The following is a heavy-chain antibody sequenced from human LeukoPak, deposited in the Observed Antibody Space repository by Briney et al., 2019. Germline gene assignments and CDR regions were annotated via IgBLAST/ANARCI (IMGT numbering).Heavy chain of an antibody. D-gene: IGHD2-2*01. Sequence: SVKVSCKASGGTFDRYTITWVRQAPGQGLEWMGGIIPIFGTANYAQKFQGRVTITTDESTSTAYMELSSLRSEDTTVYYCARTVVVVPAARVVGWFDPWGQGTLVTVSS. CDR2: IIPIFGTA. J-gene: IGHJ5*02. CDR1: GGTFDRYT. CDR3: ARTVVVVPAARVVGWFDP. V-gene: IGHV1-69*05.